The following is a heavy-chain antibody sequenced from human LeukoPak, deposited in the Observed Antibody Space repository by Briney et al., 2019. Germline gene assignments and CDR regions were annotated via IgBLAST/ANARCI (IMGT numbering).Heavy chain of an antibody. J-gene: IGHJ5*02. CDR3: ARYYSGYCSGGSCSWFDP. Sequence: GASVKVSCKASGYTFTSYAMHWVRQAPGQRLKWMGWINAGNGNTKYSQKFQGRVTITGDTSARTAYMELSSLRSEDTAMYYCARYYSGYCSGGSCSWFDPWGQGTLVTVSS. D-gene: IGHD2-15*01. CDR2: INAGNGNT. V-gene: IGHV1-3*01. CDR1: GYTFTSYA.